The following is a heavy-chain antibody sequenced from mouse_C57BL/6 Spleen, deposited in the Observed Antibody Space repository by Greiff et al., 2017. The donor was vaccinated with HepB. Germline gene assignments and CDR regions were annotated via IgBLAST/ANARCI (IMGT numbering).Heavy chain of an antibody. J-gene: IGHJ2*01. CDR2: IHPNSGST. CDR1: GYTFTSYW. D-gene: IGHD2-3*01. CDR3: ARRRGYDGYYHFDY. Sequence: QVQLQQSGAELVKPGASVKLSCKASGYTFTSYWMHWVKQRPGQGLEWIGMIHPNSGSTNYNEKFKSKATLTVDKSSSTAYMQLSSLTSEDSAVYYCARRRGYDGYYHFDYWGQGTTLTVSS. V-gene: IGHV1-64*01.